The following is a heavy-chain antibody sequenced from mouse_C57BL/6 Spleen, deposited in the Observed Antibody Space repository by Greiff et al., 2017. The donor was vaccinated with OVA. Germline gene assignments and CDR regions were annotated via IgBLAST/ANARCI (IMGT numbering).Heavy chain of an antibody. D-gene: IGHD4-1*01. Sequence: VQLQQPGAELVKPGASVKLSCKASGYTFTSYWMHWVKQRPGQGLEWIGMIHPNSGSTNYNEKFKSKATLTVDKSSSTSYMQLSSLTSEDSAVYYCARRGVTGPYFDYWGQGTTLTVSS. CDR3: ARRGVTGPYFDY. V-gene: IGHV1-64*01. J-gene: IGHJ2*01. CDR2: IHPNSGST. CDR1: GYTFTSYW.